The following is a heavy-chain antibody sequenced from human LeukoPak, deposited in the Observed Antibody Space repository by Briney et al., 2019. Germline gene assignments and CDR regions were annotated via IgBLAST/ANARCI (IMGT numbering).Heavy chain of an antibody. V-gene: IGHV3-15*01. D-gene: IGHD2-2*01. CDR1: GFTFSNAW. J-gene: IGHJ4*02. Sequence: GGSLRLSCAASGFTFSNAWMSWVRQAPGKGLEWVGRIKSKTDGGTTDYAASVKGRFTISRDDSKNTLYLQMNSLKTEDTAVYYCTTDHAIIAVVPAAENGEDYWGQGTLVTVSS. CDR3: TTDHAIIAVVPAAENGEDY. CDR2: IKSKTDGGTT.